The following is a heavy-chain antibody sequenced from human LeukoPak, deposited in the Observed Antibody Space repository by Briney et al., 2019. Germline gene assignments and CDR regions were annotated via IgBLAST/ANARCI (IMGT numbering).Heavy chain of an antibody. J-gene: IGHJ4*02. CDR2: IYYSGST. V-gene: IGHV4-30-4*01. Sequence: PWETLSLTCTVSGGSISSGDYYWSWIRQPPGKGLEWIGYIYYSGSTYYNPSLKSRVTISVDTSKNQFSLKLSSVTAADTAVYYCARDLLNEGNHLDYWGQGTLVTVSS. CDR3: ARDLLNEGNHLDY. CDR1: GGSISSGDYY. D-gene: IGHD4-23*01.